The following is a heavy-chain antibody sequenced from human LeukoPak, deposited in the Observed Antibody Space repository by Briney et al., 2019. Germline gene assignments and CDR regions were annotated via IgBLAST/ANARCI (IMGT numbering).Heavy chain of an antibody. D-gene: IGHD2-2*01. CDR3: ARDPRYCSSTSCYVYGMDV. CDR1: GGSISSFY. CDR2: IYTSGSN. J-gene: IGHJ6*02. Sequence: SETLSLTCTVSGGSISSFYWSWIRQAAGKGLEWIGSIYTSGSNNYNPSLKSRVTMSVDTSKNQFSLQLSSVTAADTAVYYCARDPRYCSSTSCYVYGMDVWGQGTTVTVPS. V-gene: IGHV4-4*07.